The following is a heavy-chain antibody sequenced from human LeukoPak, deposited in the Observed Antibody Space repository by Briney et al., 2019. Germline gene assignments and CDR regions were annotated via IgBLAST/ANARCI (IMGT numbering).Heavy chain of an antibody. V-gene: IGHV4-59*01. Sequence: PSETLSLTCTVSGGSISGYYWNWIRQPPGKGLEWIGYIYDSGGTNYNPSLKSRVTISIDTSKNQFSLKLSSVTAADTAVYYCARDQLRGTHFDYWGQGTLVTVSS. CDR3: ARDQLRGTHFDY. CDR2: IYDSGGT. D-gene: IGHD4-17*01. CDR1: GGSISGYY. J-gene: IGHJ4*02.